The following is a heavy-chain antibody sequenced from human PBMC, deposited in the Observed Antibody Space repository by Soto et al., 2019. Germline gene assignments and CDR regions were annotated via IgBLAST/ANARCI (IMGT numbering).Heavy chain of an antibody. CDR1: GFTFSSYG. D-gene: IGHD3-22*01. J-gene: IGHJ4*02. Sequence: GGSLRLSCAASGFTFSSYGMHWVRQAPGKGLEYVSVISGSGGSTYYADSVKGRFTISRDNSKNTVYLQMSSLRAEDTAVYYSVKGEYYYDSSAYYPFDYWGQGTLVTVSS. CDR3: VKGEYYYDSSAYYPFDY. CDR2: ISGSGGST. V-gene: IGHV3-64D*06.